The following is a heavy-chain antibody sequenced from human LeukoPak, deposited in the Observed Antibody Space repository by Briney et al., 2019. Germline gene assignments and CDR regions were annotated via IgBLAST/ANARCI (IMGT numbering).Heavy chain of an antibody. D-gene: IGHD3-22*01. CDR3: ARDSSGYFDY. CDR1: GGSISSGGYS. J-gene: IGHJ4*02. Sequence: SQTLSLTCAVSGGSISSGGYSWSWIRQPPGKGLEWIGYIYHSGSTYYNPSLKSRVTISVDRSKNQFSLKLSSVTAADTAVYYCARDSSGYFDYWGQGTLVTVSS. V-gene: IGHV4-30-2*01. CDR2: IYHSGST.